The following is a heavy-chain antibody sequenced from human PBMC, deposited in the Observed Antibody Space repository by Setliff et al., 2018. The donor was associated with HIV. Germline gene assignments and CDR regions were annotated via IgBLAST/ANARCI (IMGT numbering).Heavy chain of an antibody. CDR2: IYYSGST. Sequence: SETLSLTCNVSGYSISSGFYWGWIRQPPGKGLEWIGNIYYSGSTTYNPSLRSRVTISADTSNNQFSLRVNSVTPADTAVYFCARIAATGGHFDNWGQGTLVTVSS. V-gene: IGHV4-38-2*02. J-gene: IGHJ4*02. D-gene: IGHD2-15*01. CDR1: GYSISSGFY. CDR3: ARIAATGGHFDN.